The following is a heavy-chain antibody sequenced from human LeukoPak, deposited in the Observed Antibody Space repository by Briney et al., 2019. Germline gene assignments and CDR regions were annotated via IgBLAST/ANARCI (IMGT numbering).Heavy chain of an antibody. CDR1: GFGFSRYW. CDR3: AKELSDGCLDY. V-gene: IGHV3-23*01. J-gene: IGHJ4*02. CDR2: ISGRGRGT. Sequence: GGSLRLSCAASGFGFSRYWMHWVRQAPGKGLEWVSAISGRGRGTYYADSVKGRFTISRDNSKNTLSLQMNSLRAEDMAVYYCAKELSDGCLDYWGQGTLVTVSS. D-gene: IGHD3-10*01.